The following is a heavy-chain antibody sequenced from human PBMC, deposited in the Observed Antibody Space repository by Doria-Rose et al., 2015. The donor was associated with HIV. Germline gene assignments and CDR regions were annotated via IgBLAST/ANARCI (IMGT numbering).Heavy chain of an antibody. CDR3: ARIKSSRWYHKYYFDF. CDR1: GVSLSSPGMG. V-gene: IGHV2-26*01. J-gene: IGHJ4*02. Sequence: QVTLKESGPVLVKPTETFTLTCTVSGVSLSSPGMGVSWIRQPPGKALEWLANIFSDDDRSYKTSLKSRLTISRGTSKSQVVLTMTDMDPVDTATYYCARIKSSRWYHKYYFDFWGQGTLVIVS. D-gene: IGHD6-13*01. CDR2: IFSDDDR.